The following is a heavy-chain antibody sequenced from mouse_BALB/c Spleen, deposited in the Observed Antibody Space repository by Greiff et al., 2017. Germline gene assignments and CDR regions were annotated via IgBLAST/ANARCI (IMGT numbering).Heavy chain of an antibody. J-gene: IGHJ1*01. CDR1: GYTFTSYW. CDR3: TRSAYYRYDRYFDV. V-gene: IGHV1S22*01. CDR2: IYPGSGST. D-gene: IGHD2-14*01. Sequence: LQQPGSELVRPGASVKLSCKASGYTFTSYWMHWVKQRHGQGLESIGNIYPGSGSTNYDEKFKSKGTLTVDTSSSTAYMHLSSLTSEDSAVYYCTRSAYYRYDRYFDVWGAGTTVTVSS.